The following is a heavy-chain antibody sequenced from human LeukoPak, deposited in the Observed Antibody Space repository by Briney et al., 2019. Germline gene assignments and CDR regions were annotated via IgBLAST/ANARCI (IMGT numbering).Heavy chain of an antibody. CDR1: GFTFSSYW. CDR3: AKEDRIAAAGRDY. D-gene: IGHD6-13*01. V-gene: IGHV3-7*03. CDR2: IKQDGSEK. J-gene: IGHJ4*02. Sequence: GGSLRLSCAASGFTFSSYWMSWVRQAPGKGLKWVANIKQDGSEKYYVDSVKGRFTISRDNAKNSLYLQMNSLRAEDTAVYYCAKEDRIAAAGRDYWGQGTLVTVSS.